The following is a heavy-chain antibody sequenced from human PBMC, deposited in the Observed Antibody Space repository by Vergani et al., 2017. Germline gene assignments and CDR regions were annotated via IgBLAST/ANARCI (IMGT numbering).Heavy chain of an antibody. CDR2: IWYDGSNK. V-gene: IGHV3-33*08. D-gene: IGHD6-19*01. CDR1: GFTFSSYS. Sequence: VQLVESGGGLVKPGGSLRLSCAASGFTFSSYSMNWVRQAPGKGLEWVAVIWYDGSNKYYADSVKGRFTISRDNSKNTLYLQMNSLRAEDTAVYYCARDPRYSSTYYGMDVWGQGTTVTVSS. CDR3: ARDPRYSSTYYGMDV. J-gene: IGHJ6*02.